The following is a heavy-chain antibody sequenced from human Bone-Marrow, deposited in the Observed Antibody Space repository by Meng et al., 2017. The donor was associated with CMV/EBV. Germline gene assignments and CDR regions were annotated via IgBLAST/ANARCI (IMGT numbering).Heavy chain of an antibody. CDR1: GFTFSSYA. V-gene: IGHV3-7*01. CDR2: IKQDGSEK. Sequence: GGSLRLSCAASGFTFSSYAMHWVRQAPGKGLEWVANIKQDGSEKYYVDSVKGRFTISRDNAKNSLYLQMNSLRAEDTAVYYCARSYLYFQHWSQGTLVTVSS. J-gene: IGHJ1*01. CDR3: ARSYLYFQH. D-gene: IGHD1-26*01.